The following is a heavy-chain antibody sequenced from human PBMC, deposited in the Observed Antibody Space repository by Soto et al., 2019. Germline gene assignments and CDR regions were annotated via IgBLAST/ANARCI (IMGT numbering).Heavy chain of an antibody. V-gene: IGHV1-3*01. CDR3: AGGMAAAATLGWVDP. CDR1: GYTFTSYA. J-gene: IGHJ5*02. Sequence: QVQLVQSGAEVKKPGASVKVSCKASGYTFTSYAMHWVRQAPGQRLEWMGWINAGNGNTKYSQKFQGRVTITRDTSASTAYMELSSLRSEDTAVYYCAGGMAAAATLGWVDPWGQGTLVTVSS. CDR2: INAGNGNT. D-gene: IGHD6-13*01.